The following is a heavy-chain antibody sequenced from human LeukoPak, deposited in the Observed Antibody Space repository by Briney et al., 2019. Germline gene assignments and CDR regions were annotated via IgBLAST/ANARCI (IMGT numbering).Heavy chain of an antibody. CDR3: ARALKWFGELSPSYDAFDI. J-gene: IGHJ3*02. Sequence: SETLSLTCTVSGGSISSHHWSWIRQPPGKGLEWIGYIYYSGSTNYNPSLKSRVTISVDTSKNQFSLKLSSVTAADTAVYYCARALKWFGELSPSYDAFDIWGQGTMVTVSS. V-gene: IGHV4-59*11. D-gene: IGHD3-10*01. CDR1: GGSISSHH. CDR2: IYYSGST.